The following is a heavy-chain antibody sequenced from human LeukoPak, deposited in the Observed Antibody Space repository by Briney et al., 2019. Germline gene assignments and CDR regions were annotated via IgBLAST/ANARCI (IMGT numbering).Heavy chain of an antibody. V-gene: IGHV4-34*01. CDR1: GGSFSGYY. D-gene: IGHD3-10*01. Sequence: SETLSLTCAAYGGSFSGYYWSWIRQPPRKGLKWIGDINHSRSTNYNPSLKSRVTISVDTPKNQFSLKLSSVTAADTAVYYCASRGGSLDYYGSGSYYSSYWGQGTLVTVSS. J-gene: IGHJ4*02. CDR3: ASRGGSLDYYGSGSYYSSY. CDR2: INHSRST.